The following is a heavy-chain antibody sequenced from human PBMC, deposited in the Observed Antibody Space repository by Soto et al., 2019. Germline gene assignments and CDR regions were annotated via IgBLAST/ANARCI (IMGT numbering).Heavy chain of an antibody. CDR1: GGSISSSSYY. V-gene: IGHV4-39*01. D-gene: IGHD2-2*01. CDR3: ARRVIVVGPAADEGFDI. Sequence: QLQLQESGPGLVKPSETLSLTCTVSGGSISSSSYYWGWIRQPPGKGLEWIGSIYYSGSTYYNPSLQGRGTKSVDTSKDQFSLELSSVAAADTAGLYWARRVIVVGPAADEGFDIWGQGTMVTVSS. J-gene: IGHJ3*02. CDR2: IYYSGST.